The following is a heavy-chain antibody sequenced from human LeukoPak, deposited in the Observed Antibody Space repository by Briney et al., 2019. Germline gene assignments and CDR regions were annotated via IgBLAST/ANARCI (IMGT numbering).Heavy chain of an antibody. CDR1: GFTFSSYD. J-gene: IGHJ3*02. V-gene: IGHV3-13*01. Sequence: GGSLRLSCAASGFTFSSYDMHWVRQATGKGLEWVPAIGTAGDTYYPGSVKGRFTISRENAKNSLYLQMNSLRAGDTAVYYCDYDSSGPPRAFDIWGQGTMVTVSS. CDR2: IGTAGDT. CDR3: DYDSSGPPRAFDI. D-gene: IGHD3-22*01.